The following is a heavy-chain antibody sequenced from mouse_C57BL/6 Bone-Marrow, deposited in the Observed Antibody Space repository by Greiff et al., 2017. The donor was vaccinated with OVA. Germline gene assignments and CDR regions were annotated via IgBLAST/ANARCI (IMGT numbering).Heavy chain of an antibody. J-gene: IGHJ4*01. CDR1: GFTFSDYG. Sequence: EVQGVESGGGLVQPGGSLKLSCAASGFTFSDYGMAWVRQAPRKGPEWVAFISNLAYSIYYADTVTGRFTISSENAKNTLYLEMSSLRSEDTAMYYCARRGYGSSYYAMDYWGQGTSVTVSS. CDR2: ISNLAYSI. CDR3: ARRGYGSSYYAMDY. D-gene: IGHD1-1*01. V-gene: IGHV5-15*01.